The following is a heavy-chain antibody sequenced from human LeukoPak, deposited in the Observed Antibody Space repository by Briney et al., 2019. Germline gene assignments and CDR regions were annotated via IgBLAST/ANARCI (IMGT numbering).Heavy chain of an antibody. CDR1: GFTFSSYS. J-gene: IGHJ4*02. CDR3: ARVSGSYLGVDY. V-gene: IGHV3-21*01. Sequence: PGGSLRLSCAASGFTFSSYSMNWVRQAPGKGLEWVSSISSSSSYIYHADSVKGRFTISRDNAKNSLYLQMNSLRAEDTAVYYCARVSGSYLGVDYWGQGTLVTVSS. D-gene: IGHD1-26*01. CDR2: ISSSSSYI.